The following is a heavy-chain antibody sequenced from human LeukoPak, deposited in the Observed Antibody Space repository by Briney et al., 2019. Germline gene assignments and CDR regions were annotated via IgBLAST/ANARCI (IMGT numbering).Heavy chain of an antibody. CDR3: ARDSSEQWLVNYYYYGMDV. CDR1: GYTFTGYY. J-gene: IGHJ6*02. Sequence: ASVKVSCKASGYTFTGYYMHWVRQAPGQGLEWMGWINPNSGGTNYAQKFQGWVTMTRDTSISTAYVELSRLRSDDTAVYYCARDSSEQWLVNYYYYGMDVWGQGTTVTVSS. V-gene: IGHV1-2*04. CDR2: INPNSGGT. D-gene: IGHD6-19*01.